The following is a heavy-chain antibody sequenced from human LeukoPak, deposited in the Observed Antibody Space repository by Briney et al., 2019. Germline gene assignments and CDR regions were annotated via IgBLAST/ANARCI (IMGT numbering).Heavy chain of an antibody. CDR2: INHSGST. CDR3: ARHYCSSTSCYSRVYYYMDV. D-gene: IGHD2-2*02. Sequence: SETLSLTCAVYGGSFSGYYWSWIRQPPGKGLGWIGEINHSGSTNYNPSLKSRVTISVDTSKNQFSLKLSSVTAADTAVYYCARHYCSSTSCYSRVYYYMDVWGKGTTVTVSS. V-gene: IGHV4-34*01. J-gene: IGHJ6*03. CDR1: GGSFSGYY.